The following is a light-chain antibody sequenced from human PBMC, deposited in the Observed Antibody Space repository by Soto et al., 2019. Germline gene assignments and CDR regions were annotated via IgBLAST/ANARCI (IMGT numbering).Light chain of an antibody. V-gene: IGKV3-20*01. CDR3: QQYGSSYT. J-gene: IGKJ2*01. CDR1: QSIANY. CDR2: GAY. Sequence: EIVLTQSPGTLSLSPGERVSLSCRASQSIANYLVWYQQKPGQAPRLLIYGAYSRATGIPDRFSGSGSGTDFTLTISRLEPEDFAVYYCQQYGSSYTFGQGTKVEI.